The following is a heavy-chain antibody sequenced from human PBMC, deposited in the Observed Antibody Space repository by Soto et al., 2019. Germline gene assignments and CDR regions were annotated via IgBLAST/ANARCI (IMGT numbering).Heavy chain of an antibody. CDR1: GGSVGSSHYY. D-gene: IGHD2-15*01. J-gene: IGHJ5*02. CDR3: ARYNLLWADP. CDR2: IYYTGST. V-gene: IGHV4-30-4*02. Sequence: PSDTLSLTCTVSGGSVGSSHYYWAWIRQSPGKALDYIGYIYYTGSTYYNPSLRGRVTMSLDTSKNQFFLKLTSVTAADTAVYYCARYNLLWADPWGQGTLVTGSS.